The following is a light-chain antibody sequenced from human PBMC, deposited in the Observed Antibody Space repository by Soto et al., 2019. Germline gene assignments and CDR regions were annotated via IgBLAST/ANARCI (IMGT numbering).Light chain of an antibody. CDR3: QQRSNWSWT. Sequence: EIVLTQSPATLSLSPGERATLSCRASQSIINSLAWYQQKPGQTPRLLIHDASDRATGIPARFSGSGSGTDFTLTICNLEPEDFAVDYCQQRSNWSWTFGQGSKVEIK. V-gene: IGKV3-11*01. J-gene: IGKJ1*01. CDR2: DAS. CDR1: QSIINS.